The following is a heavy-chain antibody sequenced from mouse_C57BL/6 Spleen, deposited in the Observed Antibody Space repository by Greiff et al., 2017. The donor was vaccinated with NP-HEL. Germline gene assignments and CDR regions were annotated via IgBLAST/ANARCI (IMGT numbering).Heavy chain of an antibody. V-gene: IGHV1-69*01. CDR2: IDPSDSYT. Sequence: QVQLQQPGAELVMPGASVKLSCKASGYTFTSYWMHWVKQRPGQGLEWIGEIDPSDSYTNYNQKFKGKSTLTVDKSSSTAYMQLISLTSEDSAVYYCARRAPRRGFCAYWGQGTLVTVSA. CDR1: GYTFTSYW. CDR3: ARRAPRRGFCAY. D-gene: IGHD3-1*01. J-gene: IGHJ3*01.